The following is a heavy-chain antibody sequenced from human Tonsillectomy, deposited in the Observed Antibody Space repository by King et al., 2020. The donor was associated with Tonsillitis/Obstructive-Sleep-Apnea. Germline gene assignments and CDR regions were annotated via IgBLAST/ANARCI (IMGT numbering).Heavy chain of an antibody. J-gene: IGHJ3*02. Sequence: MQLQESGPGLVKPSETLSLTCTVSGGSISSYYWSWIRQPPGKGLEWIGYIYYSGSTNYNPSLKSRVTISVDTSKNQFSLKLSSVTAADTAVYYCARALVGSGSYPDAFDIWGQGTMVTVSS. CDR3: ARALVGSGSYPDAFDI. CDR2: IYYSGST. V-gene: IGHV4-59*01. CDR1: GGSISSYY. D-gene: IGHD1-26*01.